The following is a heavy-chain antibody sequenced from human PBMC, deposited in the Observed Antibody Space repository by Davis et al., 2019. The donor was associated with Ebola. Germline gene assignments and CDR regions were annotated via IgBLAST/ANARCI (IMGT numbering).Heavy chain of an antibody. CDR1: GGSISSYY. CDR2: IYYSGST. D-gene: IGHD3-3*01. Sequence: SETLSLTCTVSGGSISSYYWSWIRQPPGKGLAWIGYIYYSGSTNYNPSLKSRVTISVDTSKNQFSLKLSSVTAADTAVYYCARVRAIFGVVRPWGQGTLVTVSS. J-gene: IGHJ4*02. V-gene: IGHV4-59*12. CDR3: ARVRAIFGVVRP.